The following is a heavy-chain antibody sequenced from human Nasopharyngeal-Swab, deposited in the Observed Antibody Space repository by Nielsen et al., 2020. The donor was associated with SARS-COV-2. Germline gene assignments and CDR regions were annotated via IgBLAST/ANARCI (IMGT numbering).Heavy chain of an antibody. V-gene: IGHV5-10-1*01. Sequence: GESLKISCKGSGYSFTSYWISWVRQMPGKGLEWMGRIDPSVSYTNYSPSFQGHVTISADKSISTAYLQWSSLKASDTAMYYCARSTVTTVDYWGQGTLVTVSS. CDR3: ARSTVTTVDY. D-gene: IGHD4-11*01. CDR2: IDPSVSYT. CDR1: GYSFTSYW. J-gene: IGHJ4*02.